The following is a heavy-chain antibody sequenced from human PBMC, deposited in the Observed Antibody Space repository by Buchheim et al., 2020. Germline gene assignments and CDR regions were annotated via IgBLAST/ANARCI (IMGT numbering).Heavy chain of an antibody. D-gene: IGHD6-19*01. CDR1: GFTFSSYA. V-gene: IGHV3-23*01. J-gene: IGHJ4*02. CDR2: ISGSGGRT. CDR3: AKRSSGWYAVYIDY. Sequence: EVQLLESGGGLVQPGGSLRLSCAASGFTFSSYAMSWVRQAPGKGLEWVSAISGSGGRTYYTDSVKGRFTIARDNSRDTLYLQMNSLRAEDTAVYYCAKRSSGWYAVYIDYWGQGTL.